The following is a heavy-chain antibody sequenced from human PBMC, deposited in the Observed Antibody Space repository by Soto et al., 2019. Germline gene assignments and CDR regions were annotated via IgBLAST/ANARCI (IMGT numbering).Heavy chain of an antibody. D-gene: IGHD3-10*01. J-gene: IGHJ4*02. CDR3: ARDYYGSGSYYRSRYFDY. CDR1: GGSFNGYS. V-gene: IGHV4-59*01. CDR2: IFSSGTT. Sequence: SETLSLTCTVSGGSFNGYSWNWIRQPPGKGLESIGYIFSSGTTKYNPSLKSRLIISIDMPKRQFSLKLTSVTADDTAVYYCARDYYGSGSYYRSRYFDYWGQGTLVTVSS.